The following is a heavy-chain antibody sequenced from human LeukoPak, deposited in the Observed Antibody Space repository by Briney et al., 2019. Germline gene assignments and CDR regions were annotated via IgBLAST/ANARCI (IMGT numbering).Heavy chain of an antibody. J-gene: IGHJ4*02. V-gene: IGHV3-21*01. CDR1: GFIFSTYT. CDR2: ISSSRTFI. CDR3: ARGDGY. Sequence: GGSLRLSCAASGFIFSTYTMSWVRQAPGKGLEWVSSISSSRTFIHYADSVKGRFTISRDNAKNSLYLQMNSLRGEDTAVYYCARGDGYWGQGTLVTVSS.